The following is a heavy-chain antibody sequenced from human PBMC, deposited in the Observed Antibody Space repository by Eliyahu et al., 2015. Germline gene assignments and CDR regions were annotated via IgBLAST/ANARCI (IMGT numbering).Heavy chain of an antibody. CDR1: XXSXSSYX. Sequence: QVQLQESGPGLVKPSXTLSLTCXVXXXSXSSYXWSWXRQPAGKGLEWIGRIYTSGSTNYNPSLKSRVTMSVDTSKNQFSLKLSSVTAADTAVYYCARGFYSSGWYDFDYWGQGTLVTVPS. J-gene: IGHJ4*02. D-gene: IGHD6-19*01. CDR3: ARGFYSSGWYDFDY. CDR2: IYTSGST. V-gene: IGHV4-4*07.